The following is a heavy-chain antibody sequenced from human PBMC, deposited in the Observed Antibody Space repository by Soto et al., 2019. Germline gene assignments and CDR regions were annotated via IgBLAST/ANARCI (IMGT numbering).Heavy chain of an antibody. Sequence: QVQLVESGGGLVKPGGSLRLSCAASGFTFSDYYMTWIRQAPGKGLEWISYISSGGDHTTYADSVKGRFTISRDNAKNSLYLQMNSLRAEDTAVYYCAIVFVEWFDSWGQGSLVTVSS. J-gene: IGHJ5*01. CDR1: GFTFSDYY. D-gene: IGHD3-9*01. CDR2: ISSGGDHT. V-gene: IGHV3-11*06. CDR3: AIVFVEWFDS.